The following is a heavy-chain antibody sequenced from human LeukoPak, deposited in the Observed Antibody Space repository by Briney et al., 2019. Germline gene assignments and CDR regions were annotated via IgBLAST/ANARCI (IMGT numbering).Heavy chain of an antibody. CDR1: GFTFSSYS. Sequence: PGGSLRLSCAASGFTFSSYSMNWVRQAPGKGLEWVSSISSSSSYIYYADSVKGRFTISRGNAKNSLYLQMNSLRAEDTAVYYCARDSGIFGVVIFDYWGQGTLVTVSS. J-gene: IGHJ4*02. D-gene: IGHD3-3*01. V-gene: IGHV3-21*01. CDR3: ARDSGIFGVVIFDY. CDR2: ISSSSSYI.